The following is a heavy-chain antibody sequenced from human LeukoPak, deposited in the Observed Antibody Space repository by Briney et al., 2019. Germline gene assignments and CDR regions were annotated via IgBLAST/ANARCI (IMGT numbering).Heavy chain of an antibody. CDR1: GFTVSSNY. V-gene: IGHV3-53*01. Sequence: PGGSLRLSCAASGFTVSSNYMSWVRQAPGKGLEWVSVIYSGGSTYYADSVKGRFTISRDNSKNTLYLQMNSLRAEDTAVYYCARGPSYYYDSSGYYDYWGQGTLVTVSS. CDR3: ARGPSYYYDSSGYYDY. J-gene: IGHJ4*02. D-gene: IGHD3-22*01. CDR2: IYSGGST.